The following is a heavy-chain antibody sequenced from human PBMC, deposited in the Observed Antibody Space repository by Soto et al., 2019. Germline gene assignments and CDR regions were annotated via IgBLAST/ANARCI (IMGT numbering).Heavy chain of an antibody. CDR3: ADLSSSSGYFDY. CDR2: IYHSGST. V-gene: IGHV4-4*02. Sequence: PSETLSLTCAVSGGSISSSNWWSWVRQPPGKGLEWIGEIYHSGSTNYNPSLKSRVTISVDKSKNQFSLKLSSVTAADTAVYYCADLSSSSGYFDYWGQGALVTVSS. CDR1: GGSISSSNW. J-gene: IGHJ4*02. D-gene: IGHD6-13*01.